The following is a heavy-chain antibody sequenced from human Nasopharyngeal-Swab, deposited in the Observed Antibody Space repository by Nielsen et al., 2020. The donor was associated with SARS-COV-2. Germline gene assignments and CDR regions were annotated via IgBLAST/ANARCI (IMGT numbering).Heavy chain of an antibody. V-gene: IGHV3-11*01. Sequence: GGSLRLSCAASGFTCSDYYMSWIRQAPGKGLEWVSYISSSGSTIYYADSVKGRFTISRDNAKNSLYLQMNSLRAEDTAVYYCARDGVSRDIVVVPAASNWFDPWGQGTLVTVSS. CDR2: ISSSGSTI. CDR3: ARDGVSRDIVVVPAASNWFDP. CDR1: GFTCSDYY. D-gene: IGHD2-2*01. J-gene: IGHJ5*02.